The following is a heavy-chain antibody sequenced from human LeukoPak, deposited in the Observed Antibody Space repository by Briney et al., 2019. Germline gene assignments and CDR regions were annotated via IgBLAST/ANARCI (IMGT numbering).Heavy chain of an antibody. CDR3: ARDSHDSSGYYFSGRNRGAFDI. V-gene: IGHV4-39*07. CDR1: GGSISSSSYY. Sequence: SETLSLTCTVSGGSISSSSYYWGWIRQPPGKGLEWIGSIYYSGSTYYNPSLKSRVTISVDTSKNQFSLKLSSVTAADTAVYYCARDSHDSSGYYFSGRNRGAFDIWGQGTMVTVSS. CDR2: IYYSGST. J-gene: IGHJ3*02. D-gene: IGHD3-22*01.